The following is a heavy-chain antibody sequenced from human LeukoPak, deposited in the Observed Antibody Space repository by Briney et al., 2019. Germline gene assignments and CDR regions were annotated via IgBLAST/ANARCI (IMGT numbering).Heavy chain of an antibody. CDR2: IYYSGIT. CDR1: GVSISTFY. J-gene: IGHJ4*02. D-gene: IGHD1-26*01. CDR3: ARQGSGSRAAFDY. V-gene: IGHV4-59*08. Sequence: SETLSLTCTVSGVSISTFYWSWLRQPPGKGLEWIGYIYYSGITNYNPSLKSRVTISVDTSKNQFSLKLSSVTAADTAVYYCARQGSGSRAAFDYLGQGTLVTVSS.